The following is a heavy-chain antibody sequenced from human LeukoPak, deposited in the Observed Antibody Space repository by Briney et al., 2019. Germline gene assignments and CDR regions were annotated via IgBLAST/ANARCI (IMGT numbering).Heavy chain of an antibody. D-gene: IGHD3-22*01. J-gene: IGHJ4*02. CDR2: ISGSGGST. Sequence: GGSLRLSCAASGFSFSSYAMSWVRQAPGKGLEWVSAISGSGGSTYYADSVKGRFTISRDNSKNTLYLQMNSLRAEDTAVYYCAKKGSSGYSHYWGQGTLVTVSS. CDR3: AKKGSSGYSHY. CDR1: GFSFSSYA. V-gene: IGHV3-23*01.